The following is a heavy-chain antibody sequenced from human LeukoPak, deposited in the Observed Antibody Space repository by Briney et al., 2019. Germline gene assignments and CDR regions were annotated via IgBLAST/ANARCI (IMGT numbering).Heavy chain of an antibody. Sequence: PGGSLRLSCAASGFTFRNYGLSWVRQAPGKGLEWVGHIKSKTDGGTTDYAAPVKGRFTISRDDSKNTLYLQMNSLKTEDTAVYYCTTRHMYSGSSWYWGQGTLVTVSS. D-gene: IGHD6-13*01. CDR2: IKSKTDGGTT. CDR1: GFTFRNYG. V-gene: IGHV3-15*01. CDR3: TTRHMYSGSSWY. J-gene: IGHJ4*02.